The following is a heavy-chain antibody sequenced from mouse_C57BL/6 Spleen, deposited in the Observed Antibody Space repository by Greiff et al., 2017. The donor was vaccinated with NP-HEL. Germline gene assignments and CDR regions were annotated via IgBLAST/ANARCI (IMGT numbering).Heavy chain of an antibody. V-gene: IGHV1-69*01. CDR2: IDPSDSYT. J-gene: IGHJ1*03. D-gene: IGHD1-1*01. CDR3: ARWGVVARYFDV. CDR1: GYTFTSYW. Sequence: QVQLQQPGAELVMPGASVKLSCKASGYTFTSYWMHWVKQRPGQGLEWIGEIDPSDSYTNYNQKFKGKSTLTVDKSSSTAYMQLSSLTSEDSAVYYCARWGVVARYFDVWGTGTTVTVSS.